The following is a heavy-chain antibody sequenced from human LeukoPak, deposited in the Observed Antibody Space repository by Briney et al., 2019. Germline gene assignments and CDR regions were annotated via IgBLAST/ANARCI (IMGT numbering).Heavy chain of an antibody. D-gene: IGHD4-17*01. CDR1: GFTFSSYS. Sequence: PGGSLRLSCAASGFTFSSYSMNWVRQAPGKGLEWVSSISSSSSYIYYADSVKGRFTIFRDNAKNSLYLQMNSLRAEDTAVYYCARAAGDYVYFQHWGQGTLVTVSS. V-gene: IGHV3-21*01. J-gene: IGHJ1*01. CDR3: ARAAGDYVYFQH. CDR2: ISSSSSYI.